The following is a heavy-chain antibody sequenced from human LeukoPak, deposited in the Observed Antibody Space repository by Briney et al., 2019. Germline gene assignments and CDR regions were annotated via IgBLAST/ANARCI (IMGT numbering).Heavy chain of an antibody. D-gene: IGHD6-19*01. CDR1: GFDFINFH. V-gene: IGHV3-30-3*01. CDR2: VSKDGNNI. CDR3: ARDFLWLVDY. J-gene: IGHJ4*02. Sequence: GGSLRLSCAASGFDFINFHIHWVRQAPGKGLEWLAFVSKDGNNIYYADSVKGRFTISRDNSKSTLYLQMNSLRADDTAIYYCARDFLWLVDYWGQGALVTVSS.